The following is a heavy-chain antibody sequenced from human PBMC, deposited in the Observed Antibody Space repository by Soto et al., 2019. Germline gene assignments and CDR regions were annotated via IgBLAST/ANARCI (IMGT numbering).Heavy chain of an antibody. CDR2: INPNSDDA. CDR3: ARDRYSTLEKGRTSRFSYYYAMDV. J-gene: IGHJ6*02. Sequence: QVQVVQSGAEVKKPGASVKVSCKASGYSFTDYYIHWVRQAPGQGLEWMGWINPNSDDADYPLKFQGRVTMIRDTSISTAYMELSGLRSDDTVAYFCARDRYSTLEKGRTSRFSYYYAMDVWGQGTTVTVSS. D-gene: IGHD6-13*01. CDR1: GYSFTDYY. V-gene: IGHV1-2*02.